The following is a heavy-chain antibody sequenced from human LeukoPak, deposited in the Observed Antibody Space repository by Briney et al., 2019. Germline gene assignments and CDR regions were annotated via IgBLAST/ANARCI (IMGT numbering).Heavy chain of an antibody. CDR3: AKGDNYDSSGYYYGPYWY. J-gene: IGHJ4*02. D-gene: IGHD3-22*01. Sequence: GGSLRLSCAASGFTFSSYAMSWVRQAPGKGLEWVSAISGSGGSTNYADSVKGRFTISRDNSKNTLYLQMNSLRAEDTAVYYCAKGDNYDSSGYYYGPYWYWGQGTLVTVSS. CDR1: GFTFSSYA. V-gene: IGHV3-23*01. CDR2: ISGSGGST.